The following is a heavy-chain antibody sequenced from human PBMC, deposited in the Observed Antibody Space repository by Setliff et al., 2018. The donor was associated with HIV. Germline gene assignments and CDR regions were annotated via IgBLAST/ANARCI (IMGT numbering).Heavy chain of an antibody. V-gene: IGHV3-21*01. J-gene: IGHJ6*03. CDR2: ISNNGKDV. Sequence: NPGGSLRLSCSASGFMFSSFSMNWVRQPPGKGLEWVSSISNNGKDVYYADSGKGRFTISRDNAKQSLYLEMNGLRADDGAVYYCARAPGESRMLWARYYHYYMDVWGKGTTVTVSS. CDR1: GFMFSSFS. CDR3: ARAPGESRMLWARYYHYYMDV. D-gene: IGHD3-16*01.